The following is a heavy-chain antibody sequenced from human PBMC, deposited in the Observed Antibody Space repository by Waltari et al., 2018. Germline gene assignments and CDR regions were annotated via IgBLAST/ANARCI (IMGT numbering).Heavy chain of an antibody. CDR3: ARPLYYSDSSGYYPTYYFDS. V-gene: IGHV3-74*01. Sequence: EVQLVGSGGGLVKPGGCMRLSCVVSGVPCGSHWMPWVCQVPGKGRVCVSRINSDGSATSYADSVKGRFTISRDNAKSTMYLQMNTLRDEDTAVYYCARPLYYSDSSGYYPTYYFDSWGQGTLVTVSS. J-gene: IGHJ4*02. D-gene: IGHD3-22*01. CDR2: INSDGSAT. CDR1: GVPCGSHW.